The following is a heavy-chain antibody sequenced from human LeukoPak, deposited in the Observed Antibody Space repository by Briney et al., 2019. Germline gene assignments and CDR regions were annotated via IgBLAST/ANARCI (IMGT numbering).Heavy chain of an antibody. J-gene: IGHJ4*02. V-gene: IGHV1-18*01. D-gene: IGHD6-19*01. Sequence: ASVKVSCKASGYTFTSYGISWVQQAPGQGLEWMGWISAYNGNTNYAQKLQGRVTMTTDTSTSTAYMELRSLRSDDTAVYYCARDKRGYSSGWYAYWGQGTLVTVSS. CDR3: ARDKRGYSSGWYAY. CDR2: ISAYNGNT. CDR1: GYTFTSYG.